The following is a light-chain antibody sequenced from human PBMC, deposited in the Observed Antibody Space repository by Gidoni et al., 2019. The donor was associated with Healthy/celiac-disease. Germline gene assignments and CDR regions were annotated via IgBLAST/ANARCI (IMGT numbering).Light chain of an antibody. V-gene: IGLV2-11*01. CDR3: CSYAGSYTHVV. Sequence: QSALTQPRPVSGSPGQSVTISCTGTSSDVVVYNYLSWYPQHPGKAPNLMIYDVSKRPSGVPDRFSGSKSGNTASLTISGLHAEDEADYYCCSYAGSYTHVVFGGGTKLTVL. CDR1: SSDVVVYNY. J-gene: IGLJ2*01. CDR2: DVS.